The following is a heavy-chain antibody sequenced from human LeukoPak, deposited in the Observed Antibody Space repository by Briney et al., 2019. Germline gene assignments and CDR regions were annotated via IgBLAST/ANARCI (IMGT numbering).Heavy chain of an antibody. D-gene: IGHD2-15*01. V-gene: IGHV5-51*01. CDR2: IYPGDSDT. Sequence: GESLKISCKGSGYSFTSYWIGWVRQMPGKGLEWMGIIYPGDSDTRYSPSFQGQGTISADKSISTAYLQWNSLKASDTAMYYCARFVGACSGGSCYSDSWGQGTLVTVSS. CDR3: ARFVGACSGGSCYSDS. CDR1: GYSFTSYW. J-gene: IGHJ4*02.